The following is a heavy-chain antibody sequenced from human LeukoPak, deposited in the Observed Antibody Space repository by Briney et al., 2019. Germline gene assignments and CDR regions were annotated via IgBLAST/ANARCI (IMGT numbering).Heavy chain of an antibody. CDR2: INPTGSGT. CDR3: AREESGGHFDY. D-gene: IGHD2-8*02. CDR1: GFTFTNYY. Sequence: ASVKVPCKASGFTFTNYYMHWVRQAPGQGLEWMGLINPTGSGTNYAQKFRGRVTMTRDTSTNTVYMELSSLRFEDTAVYYCAREESGGHFDYWGQGTLVTVSS. J-gene: IGHJ4*02. V-gene: IGHV1-46*01.